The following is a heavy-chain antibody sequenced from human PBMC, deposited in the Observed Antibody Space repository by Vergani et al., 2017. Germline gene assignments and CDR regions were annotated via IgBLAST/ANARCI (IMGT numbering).Heavy chain of an antibody. CDR2: ISGQNFRT. Sequence: QVQLVESGGGVVQPGTSLRLSCEASGFKFSQFGMHWVRQGPGKGLEWVSGISGQNFRTHYADSVKGRFTISRDDSKNTVYLQMNSLRAEDTAVYYCARDLIENDTYGRSGYWGPGTLVTVSS. V-gene: IGHV3-NL1*01. D-gene: IGHD6-25*01. CDR1: GFKFSQFG. J-gene: IGHJ1*01. CDR3: ARDLIENDTYGRSGY.